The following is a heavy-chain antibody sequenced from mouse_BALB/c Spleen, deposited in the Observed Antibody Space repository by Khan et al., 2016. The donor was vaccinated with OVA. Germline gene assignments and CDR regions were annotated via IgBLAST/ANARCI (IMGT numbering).Heavy chain of an antibody. CDR3: ARGYDFVAS. D-gene: IGHD2-14*01. CDR1: GYSFTLYY. CDR2: VNPNTDNI. V-gene: IGHV1-26*01. Sequence: VQLQQSGPDLVKPGASVKISCKASGYSFTLYYMSWVKQSHGKSLEWIGRVNPNTDNINYNQEFKGKAILTVDKSSNTAYMELRSLTSEDSVVYFCARGYDFVASWGQGTLVTVSA. J-gene: IGHJ3*01.